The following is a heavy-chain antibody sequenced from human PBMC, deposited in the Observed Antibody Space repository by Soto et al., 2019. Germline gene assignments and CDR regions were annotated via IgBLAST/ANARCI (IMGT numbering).Heavy chain of an antibody. J-gene: IGHJ6*02. Sequence: TLSLTCNVSGGFISSGGYYWSWIRQHPGKGLEWIGYIYYSGSTYYNPSLKSRVTISVDTSKNQFSLKLSSVTAADTAVYYCARDVLWFGETSVGMDVWGQGTTVTVSS. D-gene: IGHD3-10*01. CDR1: GGFISSGGYY. CDR2: IYYSGST. CDR3: ARDVLWFGETSVGMDV. V-gene: IGHV4-31*03.